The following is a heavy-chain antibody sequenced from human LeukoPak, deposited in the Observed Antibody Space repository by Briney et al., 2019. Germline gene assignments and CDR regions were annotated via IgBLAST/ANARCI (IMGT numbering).Heavy chain of an antibody. CDR1: RYTFTSYY. CDR3: ARDLVDYDSSGLDY. V-gene: IGHV1-46*01. J-gene: IGHJ4*02. D-gene: IGHD3-22*01. CDR2: INPSGGST. Sequence: ASVKVSCKASRYTFTSYYMHWGRQAPGQRLEWRGIINPSGGSTSYAQKFQGRVTMTRDMSTSTVYMELSSLRSEDTAVYYCARDLVDYDSSGLDYWGQGTLVTVSS.